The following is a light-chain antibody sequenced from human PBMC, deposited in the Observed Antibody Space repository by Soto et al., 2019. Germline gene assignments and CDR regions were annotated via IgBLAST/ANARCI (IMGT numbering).Light chain of an antibody. CDR1: SSDVGGYNY. Sequence: QSALTQPASVSGSAGQSITISCTGSSSDVGGYNYVSWYQQHPGKAPKLIIYDVSNRPSGVSNRFSGSKSANTASLTISGLQAEAEADYYCSSYSSSNTLFGGGTKLTV. CDR2: DVS. J-gene: IGLJ2*01. CDR3: SSYSSSNTL. V-gene: IGLV2-14*01.